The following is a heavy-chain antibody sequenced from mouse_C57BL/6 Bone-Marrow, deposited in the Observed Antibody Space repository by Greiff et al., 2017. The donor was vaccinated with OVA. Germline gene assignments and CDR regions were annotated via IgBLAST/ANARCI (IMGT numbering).Heavy chain of an antibody. CDR3: ASDYYYGRSPFDY. CDR1: GYSFTDYN. CDR2: IHPNYGTT. V-gene: IGHV1-39*01. D-gene: IGHD1-1*01. J-gene: IGHJ2*01. Sequence: VQLQQSGPELVKPGASVKISCKASGYSFTDYNMNWVKQSNGKSLEWIGVIHPNYGTTSYNQQFTGQATLTVDQSSSTAYRQLNSLTSEDSAVYDGASDYYYGRSPFDYWGQGTTLTVAS.